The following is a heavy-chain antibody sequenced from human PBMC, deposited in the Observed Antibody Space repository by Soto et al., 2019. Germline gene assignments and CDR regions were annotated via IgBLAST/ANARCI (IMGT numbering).Heavy chain of an antibody. CDR2: IYWDDDK. Sequence: QITLKESGPTLVKPTQTLTLTCTFSGFSLSSTRMAVGWIRQPPGKALEWRALIYWDDDKRYRPFLKSRLTITKDTSKNPVVLTMSTMDPVDTARYYCAHIVVAGLGYYFDYWGQGTLVTVSS. D-gene: IGHD6-19*01. J-gene: IGHJ4*02. CDR3: AHIVVAGLGYYFDY. CDR1: GFSLSSTRMA. V-gene: IGHV2-5*02.